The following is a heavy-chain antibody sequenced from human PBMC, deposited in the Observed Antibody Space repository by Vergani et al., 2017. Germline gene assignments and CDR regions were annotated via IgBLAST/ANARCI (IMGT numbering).Heavy chain of an antibody. V-gene: IGHV4-38-2*01. Sequence: QVQLQESGPGLVKPSETLSLTCAVSGYSISSGYYWGWIPQPPGKGLEWIGSIYHSGSTYYNPSLKSRVTISVDTSKNQFSLKLSSVTAADTAVYYCARRIVGAYFDYWGQGTLVTVSS. CDR2: IYHSGST. J-gene: IGHJ4*02. CDR1: GYSISSGYY. CDR3: ARRIVGAYFDY. D-gene: IGHD1-26*01.